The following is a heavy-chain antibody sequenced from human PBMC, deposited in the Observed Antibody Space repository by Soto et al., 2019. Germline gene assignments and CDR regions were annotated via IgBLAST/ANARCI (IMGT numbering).Heavy chain of an antibody. J-gene: IGHJ5*02. CDR1: GGSISSVGYY. D-gene: IGHD3-9*01. V-gene: IGHV4-61*08. CDR2: FYDSGGT. CDR3: ARDTWYQSSEYFDDWFGP. Sequence: SETLSLTCTVSGGSISSVGYYWTWIRQHKGKGLEWIGYFYDSGGTNYNPSLKSRVTISADMSKNQFSLQMTSVTAADTAVYYCARDTWYQSSEYFDDWFGPWGQGTLVTVSS.